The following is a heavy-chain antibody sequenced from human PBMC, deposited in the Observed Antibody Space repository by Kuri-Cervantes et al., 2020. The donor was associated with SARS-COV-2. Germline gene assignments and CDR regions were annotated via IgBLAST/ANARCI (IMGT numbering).Heavy chain of an antibody. J-gene: IGHJ3*02. CDR2: VSWNGSRT. CDR3: ARVFFFQRGRAAFDI. Sequence: GESLKISCAASGFTFSSYSMNWVRQAPGKGLEWVSGVSWNGSRTHYADSVKGRFTISRDNAKNTLYLQMNRLRAEDTAVYYCARVFFFQRGRAAFDIWGQGTMVTVSS. V-gene: IGHV3-19*01. D-gene: IGHD6-25*01. CDR1: GFTFSSYS.